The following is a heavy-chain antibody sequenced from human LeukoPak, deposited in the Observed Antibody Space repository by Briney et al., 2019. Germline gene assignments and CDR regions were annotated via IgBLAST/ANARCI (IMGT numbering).Heavy chain of an antibody. CDR3: AKGGYDYVEIGYFDF. CDR2: IISSSGST. V-gene: IGHV3-23*01. J-gene: IGHJ4*02. D-gene: IGHD5-12*01. Sequence: GGSLRLSCAASGFRFTNYAMNWVRQAPGEGLELVSVIISSSGSTFYADSVKGRFTISRDNSKNTLYLQLNSLRDEDTAVYYCAKGGYDYVEIGYFDFWGQGTLVTVSS. CDR1: GFRFTNYA.